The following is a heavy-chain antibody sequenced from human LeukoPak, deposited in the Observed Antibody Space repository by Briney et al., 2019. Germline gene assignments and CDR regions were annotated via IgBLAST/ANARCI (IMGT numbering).Heavy chain of an antibody. Sequence: GGSLRLSCAASGFTFSSYAMSWVRQAPGKWLEWVSYISSSGSTIYYADSVKGRFTISRDNAKNSLYLQMNSLRAEDTAVYYCARDVGTYGSFDYWGQGTLVTVSS. CDR3: ARDVGTYGSFDY. CDR2: ISSSGSTI. D-gene: IGHD1/OR15-1a*01. CDR1: GFTFSSYA. J-gene: IGHJ4*02. V-gene: IGHV3-48*04.